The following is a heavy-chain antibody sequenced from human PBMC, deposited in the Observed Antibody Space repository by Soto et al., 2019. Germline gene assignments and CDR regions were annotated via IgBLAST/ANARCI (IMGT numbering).Heavy chain of an antibody. V-gene: IGHV3-9*01. J-gene: IGHJ4*02. D-gene: IGHD4-17*01. Sequence: SLRLSCAASGFTFDDYAMHWVRQAPGKGLEWVSGISWNSGRIGYADSVKGRFTISRDNAKNSLYLQMNSLRAEDTALYYCSKSPSYYGDFDYWGQGTLVTGSA. CDR2: ISWNSGRI. CDR1: GFTFDDYA. CDR3: SKSPSYYGDFDY.